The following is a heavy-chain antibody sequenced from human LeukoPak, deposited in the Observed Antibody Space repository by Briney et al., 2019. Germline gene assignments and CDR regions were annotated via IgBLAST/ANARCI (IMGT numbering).Heavy chain of an antibody. Sequence: GGSLRLSCAASGFTFSSYAMSWVRQAPGKGLEWVSAISGSGGSTYYADSVKGRFTISRDNSKNTLYLQMNSLRAEDTAVYYCAKGADTITFGGVIAFDYWGRGTLVTVSS. CDR1: GFTFSSYA. D-gene: IGHD3-16*02. CDR3: AKGADTITFGGVIAFDY. J-gene: IGHJ4*02. V-gene: IGHV3-23*01. CDR2: ISGSGGST.